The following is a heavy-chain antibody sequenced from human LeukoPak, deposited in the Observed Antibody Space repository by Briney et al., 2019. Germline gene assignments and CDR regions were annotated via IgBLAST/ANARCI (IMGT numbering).Heavy chain of an antibody. CDR1: GFTVSSNY. D-gene: IGHD3-3*01. CDR2: IYSGGST. J-gene: IGHJ4*02. Sequence: GGSLRLSCAASGFTVSSNYMSWVRQAPGKGLEWVSVIYSGGSTYYADSVKGRFTISRDNSKNTLYLQMNSPRAEDTAVYYCAKPSTIFGVVMDFDYWGQGTLVTVSS. V-gene: IGHV3-53*01. CDR3: AKPSTIFGVVMDFDY.